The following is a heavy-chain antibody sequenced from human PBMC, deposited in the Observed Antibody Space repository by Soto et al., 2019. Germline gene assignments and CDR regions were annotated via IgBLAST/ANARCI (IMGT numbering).Heavy chain of an antibody. CDR2: IIPVFGIP. V-gene: IGHV1-69*10. J-gene: IGHJ5*02. Sequence: SVKVSCKASGGTFNNNAINWVRQAPGQGLEYMGGIIPVFGIPNYAQKFQGRVTITADQSTSTAYLKLNSLKSEDTAVYYCARGAAAAGAGWFDPWGPGTLVTVSS. D-gene: IGHD6-13*01. CDR3: ARGAAAAGAGWFDP. CDR1: GGTFNNNA.